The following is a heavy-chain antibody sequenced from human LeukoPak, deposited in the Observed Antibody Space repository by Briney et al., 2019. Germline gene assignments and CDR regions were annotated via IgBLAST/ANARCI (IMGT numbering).Heavy chain of an antibody. CDR3: ARAAPIRWTDYYYMDV. J-gene: IGHJ6*03. D-gene: IGHD5-24*01. Sequence: PSETLSLTCTVSGGSISSGDYYWSWIRQPPGKGLEWIGYIYYSGSTYYNPSLKSRVTISVDTSKNQFSLKLSSVTAADTAVYYCARAAPIRWTDYYYMDVWGKGTTVTVSS. CDR2: IYYSGST. CDR1: GGSISSGDYY. V-gene: IGHV4-30-4*08.